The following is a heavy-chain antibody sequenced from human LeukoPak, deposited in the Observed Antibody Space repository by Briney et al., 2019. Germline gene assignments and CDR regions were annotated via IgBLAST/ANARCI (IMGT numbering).Heavy chain of an antibody. CDR2: IYYSGST. J-gene: IGHJ3*01. D-gene: IGHD6-13*01. V-gene: IGHV4-30-4*01. Sequence: SQTLSLTSTVSGGSISSGDYYWSWIRQPPGKGLEWIGYIYYSGSTYYNPSLKSRVTISVDTSKNQFSLKLSSVTAADTAVYYCARFIASPGTKAFDLWGQGTMVTVSS. CDR1: GGSISSGDYY. CDR3: ARFIASPGTKAFDL.